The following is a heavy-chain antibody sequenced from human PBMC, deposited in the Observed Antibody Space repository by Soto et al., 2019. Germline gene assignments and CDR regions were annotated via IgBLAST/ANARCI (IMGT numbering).Heavy chain of an antibody. D-gene: IGHD5-18*01. Sequence: LSLTCTVSGGSISSGGYYWSWIRQHPGKGLEWIGYIYYSGSTYYNPSLKSRVTISVDASKNQFSLKLSSVTAADTAVYYCAREEGYSYGYEYYYYGIDVWGQGTTVTVSS. V-gene: IGHV4-31*03. J-gene: IGHJ6*02. CDR2: IYYSGST. CDR1: GGSISSGGYY. CDR3: AREEGYSYGYEYYYYGIDV.